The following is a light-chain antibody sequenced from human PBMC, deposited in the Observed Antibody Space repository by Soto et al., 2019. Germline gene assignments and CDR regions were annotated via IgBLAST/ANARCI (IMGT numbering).Light chain of an antibody. CDR3: TSYTSSSTFEV. Sequence: QSVLTQPASVSGSPGQSITISCTGTSSDIGGYNYVSWYQQHPGKAPQLMIYEVSNRPSGVSNRFSGSKSGNTASLTISGLQAEDEADYCCTSYTSSSTFEVFGGGTKLTVL. J-gene: IGLJ2*01. CDR1: SSDIGGYNY. CDR2: EVS. V-gene: IGLV2-14*01.